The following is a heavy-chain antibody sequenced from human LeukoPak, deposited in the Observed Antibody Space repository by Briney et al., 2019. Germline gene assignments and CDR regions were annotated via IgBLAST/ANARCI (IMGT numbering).Heavy chain of an antibody. Sequence: ASVKVSCKASGYTFTSYGISWVRQAPGQGLEWRGWISAYNGNTNYAQKLQGRVTMTTDTSTSTAYMELRSLRSDDTAVYYCARVRYAAYYYYMDVWGKGTTVTVSS. J-gene: IGHJ6*03. CDR3: ARVRYAAYYYYMDV. CDR2: ISAYNGNT. V-gene: IGHV1-18*01. D-gene: IGHD5-12*01. CDR1: GYTFTSYG.